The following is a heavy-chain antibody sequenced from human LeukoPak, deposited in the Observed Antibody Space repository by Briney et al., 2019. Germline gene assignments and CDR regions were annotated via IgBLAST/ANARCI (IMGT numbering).Heavy chain of an antibody. CDR3: ARALLWGVVVPAAN. J-gene: IGHJ4*02. V-gene: IGHV1-2*02. CDR1: ASTFTAYY. D-gene: IGHD2-2*01. Sequence: ASVKVSCKASASTFTAYYFHWVRQAPGQGLEWMGWINPNSGGTNYAQKFQGRVTMTRDTSISTAYMELSRLRSDDTAVYYCARALLWGVVVPAANWGQGTLVTVSS. CDR2: INPNSGGT.